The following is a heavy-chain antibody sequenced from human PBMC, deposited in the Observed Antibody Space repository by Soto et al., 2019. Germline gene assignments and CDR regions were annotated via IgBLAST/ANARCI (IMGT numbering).Heavy chain of an antibody. CDR3: TKEGNMGSSSWDYFDY. J-gene: IGHJ4*02. Sequence: QVQLVESGGGVVQAGRSLRLSCAASGFTFRSNGMHWVRQAPGKGLEWVATIWYDSSNKYYADSVKGRFTISRDNSKNTLYVQMNNLRAEDTAVYYCTKEGNMGSSSWDYFDYWGQGTLVTVSS. CDR2: IWYDSSNK. D-gene: IGHD6-13*01. CDR1: GFTFRSNG. V-gene: IGHV3-33*06.